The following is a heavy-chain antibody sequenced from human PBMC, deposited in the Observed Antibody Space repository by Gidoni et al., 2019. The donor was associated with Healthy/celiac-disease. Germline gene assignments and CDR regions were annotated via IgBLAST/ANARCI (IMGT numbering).Heavy chain of an antibody. D-gene: IGHD2-2*01. J-gene: IGHJ4*02. CDR2: IKSKPAGGTT. Sequence: EVRLVESGGGLGKSGGCRSLPCAAPGPIFSNAWVNWVRQAPGKGLEWVGRIKSKPAGGTTDYASPVKWRFTISRDDSKNTLYLQMNSLKTEDTGVYYCTTDSRGELDYWGQGTLVTVSS. CDR1: GPIFSNAW. V-gene: IGHV3-15*07. CDR3: TTDSRGELDY.